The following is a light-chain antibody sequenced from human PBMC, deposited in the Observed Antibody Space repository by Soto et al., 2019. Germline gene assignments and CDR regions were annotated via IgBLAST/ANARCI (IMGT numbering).Light chain of an antibody. J-gene: IGKJ1*01. CDR1: QSVGSN. Sequence: EIVMTQSTVTLSVSPGERATLSCRASQSVGSNLAWYQQKPDQAPRLLIYGASTRATGIPARFSGSGSGTEFTLTISTLQSEDFAVYYCQKYNNWPRTFGQGSKVEMK. V-gene: IGKV3-15*01. CDR2: GAS. CDR3: QKYNNWPRT.